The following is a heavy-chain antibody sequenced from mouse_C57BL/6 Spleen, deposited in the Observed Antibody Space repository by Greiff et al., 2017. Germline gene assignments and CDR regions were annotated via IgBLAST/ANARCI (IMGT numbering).Heavy chain of an antibody. CDR3: TKSYYSNFDY. CDR2: IRLKSDNYAT. Sequence: EVQLVESGGGLVQPGGSMKLSCVASGFTFSNYWMNWVRQSPEKGLEWVAQIRLKSDNYATHYAESVKGRFTISRDDSKSSVYLQMNNLRAEDTGIYYCTKSYYSNFDYWGQGTTLTVSS. CDR1: GFTFSNYW. V-gene: IGHV6-3*01. D-gene: IGHD2-5*01. J-gene: IGHJ2*01.